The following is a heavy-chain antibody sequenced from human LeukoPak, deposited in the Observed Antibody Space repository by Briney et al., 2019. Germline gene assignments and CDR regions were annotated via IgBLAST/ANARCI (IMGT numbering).Heavy chain of an antibody. CDR3: AGLRYFDWESDLGWFDP. J-gene: IGHJ5*02. V-gene: IGHV3-30*02. CDR1: GFTFSSYG. Sequence: PGGSLRLSCAASGFTFSSYGMHWVRQAPGKGLEWVAFIRYDGSNKYYADSVKGRFTISRDNSKNTLYLQMNSLRAEDTAVYYCAGLRYFDWESDLGWFDPWGQGTLVTVSS. D-gene: IGHD3-9*01. CDR2: IRYDGSNK.